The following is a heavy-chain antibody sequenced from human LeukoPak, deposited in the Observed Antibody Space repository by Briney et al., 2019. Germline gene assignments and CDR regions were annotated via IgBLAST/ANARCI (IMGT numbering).Heavy chain of an antibody. J-gene: IGHJ4*02. V-gene: IGHV3-64D*06. D-gene: IGHD3-10*01. CDR1: GFTFSTYA. CDR2: ITSDGGST. Sequence: PGGSLRLSCSASGFTFSTYAMHWVRQAPGKGLEYVSSITSDGGSTYYADSVKGRFTISRDNYKNTLYLQVNSLRAEDTAVYYCVKDQSGSGSWWGQGTVLTVSS. CDR3: VKDQSGSGSW.